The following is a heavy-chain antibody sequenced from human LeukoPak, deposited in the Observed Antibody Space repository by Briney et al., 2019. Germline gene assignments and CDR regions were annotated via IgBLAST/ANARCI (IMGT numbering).Heavy chain of an antibody. D-gene: IGHD3-22*01. J-gene: IGHJ4*02. V-gene: IGHV1-2*02. CDR3: ARSSMIVVVIRDIFDF. CDR1: GYTFTGYY. Sequence: ASVKVSCKASGYTFTGYYMHWVRQAPGQGLEWMGWINPNSGGTNYAQKFQGRVTMTRDTSTSTVYMELSSLRSEDTAVYYCARSSMIVVVIRDIFDFWGQGTLVTVSS. CDR2: INPNSGGT.